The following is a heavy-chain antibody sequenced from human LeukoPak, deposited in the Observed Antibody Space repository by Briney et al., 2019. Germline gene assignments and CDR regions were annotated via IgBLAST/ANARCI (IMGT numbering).Heavy chain of an antibody. CDR2: INHSGRT. V-gene: IGHV4-34*01. CDR1: GGSFSVYY. J-gene: IGHJ6*03. Sequence: SDTLSLTCAVYGGSFSVYYWSWIRQPPGKGLEWIGEINHSGRTNYNPSLKSRVTISVDTSKNQFSLKLSSVTAADPSVYYCARQIAARRLYYYYYMDVWGKGTTVTVS. D-gene: IGHD6-6*01. CDR3: ARQIAARRLYYYYYMDV.